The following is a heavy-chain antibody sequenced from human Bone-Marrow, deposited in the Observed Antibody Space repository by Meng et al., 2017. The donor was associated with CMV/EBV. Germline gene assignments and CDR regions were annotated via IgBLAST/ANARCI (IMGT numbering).Heavy chain of an antibody. J-gene: IGHJ6*02. CDR2: ISSGGSNI. CDR1: GFTFSDYY. D-gene: IGHD3-3*01. V-gene: IGHV3-11*04. CDR3: AREQGRVLRFLELARTTGGMDV. Sequence: GESLKISCAASGFTFSDYYITWIRQAPGKGLEWVSYISSGGSNIYYADSVKGRFTISRDNAKNSLYLQMNSLRAEDTAVYYCAREQGRVLRFLELARTTGGMDVWGQGTTVTVSS.